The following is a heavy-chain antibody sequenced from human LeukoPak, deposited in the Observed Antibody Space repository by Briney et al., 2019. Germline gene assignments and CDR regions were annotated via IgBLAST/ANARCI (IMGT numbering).Heavy chain of an antibody. J-gene: IGHJ4*02. CDR3: ARGSVLWFGELYYFDY. V-gene: IGHV4-38-2*02. D-gene: IGHD3-10*01. CDR1: GYSISSGYY. Sequence: SETLSLTCTVSGYSISSGYYWGWIRQPPGKGLEWIGSIYHSGSTYYNPSLKSRVTISVDTSKNQFSLKLSSVTAADTAVYYCARGSVLWFGELYYFDYWGQGTLVTVSS. CDR2: IYHSGST.